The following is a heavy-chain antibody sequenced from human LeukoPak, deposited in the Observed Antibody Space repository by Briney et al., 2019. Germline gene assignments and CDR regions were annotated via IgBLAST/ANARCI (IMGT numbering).Heavy chain of an antibody. CDR1: GFAFSSYR. D-gene: IGHD2-2*01. CDR2: ISGSGDSI. CDR3: ARVRDAYNYFHY. J-gene: IGHJ4*02. V-gene: IGHV3-48*01. Sequence: GGSLRLSCAASGFAFSSYRMNWVRQAPGKGLEWVSYISGSGDSIYYADSVKGRFTMSRDNAKNSLYLQMNSLRAEDTAVYYCARVRDAYNYFHYWGQGTLVTVSS.